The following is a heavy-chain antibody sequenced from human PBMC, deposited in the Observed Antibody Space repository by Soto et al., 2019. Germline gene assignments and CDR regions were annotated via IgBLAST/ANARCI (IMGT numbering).Heavy chain of an antibody. J-gene: IGHJ4*02. V-gene: IGHV4-39*01. Sequence: SETLSLTCTVSGGSIGSSSYYWGWIRQPPGKGLEWIGSIYYSGSTYYNPSLKSRVTISVDTSKNQFSLKLSSVTAADTAVYYCARHYYDSSGYFPFDYWGQGTLVTVSS. CDR3: ARHYYDSSGYFPFDY. CDR1: GGSIGSSSYY. D-gene: IGHD3-22*01. CDR2: IYYSGST.